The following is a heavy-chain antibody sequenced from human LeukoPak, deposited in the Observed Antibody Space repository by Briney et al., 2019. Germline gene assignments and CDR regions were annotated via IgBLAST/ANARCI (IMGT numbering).Heavy chain of an antibody. J-gene: IGHJ6*03. CDR1: GYSISSGYY. V-gene: IGHV4-38-2*02. Sequence: SETLSLTCTVSGYSISSGYYWGWIRQPPGKGLEWIGSIYHSGSTYYNPSLKSRVTISVDTSKNRFSLKLSSVTAADTAVYYCARDEEFYYYMDVWGKGTTVTVSS. CDR3: ARDEEFYYYMDV. CDR2: IYHSGST.